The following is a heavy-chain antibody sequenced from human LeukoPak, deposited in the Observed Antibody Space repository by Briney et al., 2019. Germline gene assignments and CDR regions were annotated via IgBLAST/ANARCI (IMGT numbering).Heavy chain of an antibody. CDR3: ARESSSWSSYYYYMDV. CDR1: GGSFSGYY. J-gene: IGHJ6*03. Sequence: SETLSLTCAVYGGSFSGYYWSWIRQPPGKGLEWIGEINHSGSTNYNPSLRSRVTISVDTSKNQFSLKLSSVTAADTAVYYCARESSSWSSYYYYMDVWGKGTTVTVSS. CDR2: INHSGST. D-gene: IGHD6-13*01. V-gene: IGHV4-34*01.